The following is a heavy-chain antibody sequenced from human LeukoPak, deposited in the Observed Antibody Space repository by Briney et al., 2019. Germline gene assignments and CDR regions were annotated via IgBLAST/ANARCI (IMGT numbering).Heavy chain of an antibody. CDR3: ARHADSGFGELAFDY. CDR2: IYYNGNT. J-gene: IGHJ4*02. V-gene: IGHV4-39*01. Sequence: SETLSLTCTVSGVSISSRSYYWGWIRQPPGEGLEWIGSIYYNGNTFYNPSLKSRLTISVDTSKNQFSLDLKFVTAADTAVYYCARHADSGFGELAFDYWGQGTLVTVSS. D-gene: IGHD3-10*01. CDR1: GVSISSRSYY.